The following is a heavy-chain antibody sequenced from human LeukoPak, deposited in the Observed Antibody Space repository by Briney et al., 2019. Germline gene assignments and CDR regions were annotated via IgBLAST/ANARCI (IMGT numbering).Heavy chain of an antibody. CDR2: IYYSGST. J-gene: IGHJ6*03. CDR1: SGSITSGGYY. Sequence: SETLSLTCTVSSGSITSGGYYWNWIRQHPGKGLEWIGYIYYSGSTFYNPSLKSRVTMSVDTSKNQFSLKLSSVAAADTAVYYCARAPKGMTTVRYYYYYYMDVWGKGTTVTVSS. V-gene: IGHV4-31*03. CDR3: ARAPKGMTTVRYYYYYYMDV. D-gene: IGHD4-11*01.